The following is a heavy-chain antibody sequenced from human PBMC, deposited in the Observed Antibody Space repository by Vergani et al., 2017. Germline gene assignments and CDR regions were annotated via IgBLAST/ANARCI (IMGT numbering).Heavy chain of an antibody. CDR1: GGSFTSYH. CDR2: IDHTGRP. V-gene: IGHV4-34*01. CDR3: ARVNTETNRHLYYYYYMDV. Sequence: QVQLQQWGGGLLKPSETLSLTCVVNGGSFTSYHWTWIRQSPGGGLGWVGDIDHTGRPDYNPSLKSRLTLSVDKSRNPFSLTLNSVTATDTAIYFCARVNTETNRHLYYYYYMDVWGQGTAVTVS. J-gene: IGHJ6*03. D-gene: IGHD4-11*01.